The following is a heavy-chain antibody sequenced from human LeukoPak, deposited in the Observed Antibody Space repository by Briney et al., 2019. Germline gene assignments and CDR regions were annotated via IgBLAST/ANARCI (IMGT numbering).Heavy chain of an antibody. CDR2: IYYSGNT. Sequence: SETLSLTCTVSGGSISSYYWSWIRQPPGKGLEWIGYIYYSGNTNYNPSLKSRVTISVDTSRNQFSLRLTSVTAADTAVYYCARSFAYYYYDNSGTWDAFDIWGQGTMVTVSS. CDR1: GGSISSYY. CDR3: ARSFAYYYYDNSGTWDAFDI. J-gene: IGHJ3*02. V-gene: IGHV4-59*01. D-gene: IGHD3-22*01.